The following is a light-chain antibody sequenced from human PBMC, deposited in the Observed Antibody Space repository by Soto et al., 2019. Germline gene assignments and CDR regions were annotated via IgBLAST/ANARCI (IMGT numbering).Light chain of an antibody. CDR1: QTISTW. CDR3: QQYGSSGT. Sequence: QLTQSPPTLSAYVEDRVTITFRASQTISTWMAWYQQKPGKAPKLLVYDASTLQSGVASRFSGSGSGTDFTLTISRLEPEDFAVYYCQQYGSSGTFGQGTKVDI. V-gene: IGKV1-5*01. CDR2: DAS. J-gene: IGKJ1*01.